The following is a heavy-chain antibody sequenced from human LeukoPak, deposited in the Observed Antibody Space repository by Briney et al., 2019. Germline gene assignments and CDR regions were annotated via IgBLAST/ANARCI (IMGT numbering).Heavy chain of an antibody. Sequence: GGSLRLSCAASGFTFSSYAMHWVRQAPGKGLEFVSGISNNGDSTYYGDSVKGRFTISRDNSKNRLYLQMISLRAEDTAMYYCVKSGADYGDYFGFFDYWGQGTLVTVSS. CDR1: GFTFSSYA. CDR3: VKSGADYGDYFGFFDY. D-gene: IGHD4-17*01. V-gene: IGHV3-64D*09. CDR2: ISNNGDST. J-gene: IGHJ4*02.